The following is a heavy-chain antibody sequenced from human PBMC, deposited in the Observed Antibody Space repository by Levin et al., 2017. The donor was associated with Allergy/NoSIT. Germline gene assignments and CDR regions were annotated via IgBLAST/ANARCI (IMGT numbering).Heavy chain of an antibody. CDR1: GGSIRSSRYY. CDR2: IYYSGST. Sequence: SQTLSLPCTVSGGSIRSSRYYWGWIRQPPGKGLEWIGSIYYSGSTYYNPSLKSRVTIFVDTSKNQFSLKLSSVTAADTAVYYCARRATVTTPNWFDPWGQGTLVTVSS. V-gene: IGHV4-39*01. D-gene: IGHD4-17*01. CDR3: ARRATVTTPNWFDP. J-gene: IGHJ5*02.